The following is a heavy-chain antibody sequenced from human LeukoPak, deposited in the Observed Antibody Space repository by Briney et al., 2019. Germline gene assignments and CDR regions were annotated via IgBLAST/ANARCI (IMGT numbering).Heavy chain of an antibody. Sequence: GGSLRLSCAASGLTFSSYAMSWVRQAPGKGLEWVSAISGSGGSTYYADSVKGRFTISRDNSKNTLYLQMNSLRAEDTAVYYCAKYEMLDYYYYGMDVWGQGTTVTVSS. CDR1: GLTFSSYA. CDR2: ISGSGGST. D-gene: IGHD5-24*01. J-gene: IGHJ6*02. V-gene: IGHV3-23*01. CDR3: AKYEMLDYYYYGMDV.